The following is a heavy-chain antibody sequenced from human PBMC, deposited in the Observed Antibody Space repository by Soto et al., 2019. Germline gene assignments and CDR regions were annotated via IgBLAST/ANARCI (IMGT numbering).Heavy chain of an antibody. CDR1: GFTFINYA. CDR3: AKDTYRSSWYF. CDR2: ISNRGSDT. J-gene: IGHJ4*02. D-gene: IGHD6-13*01. Sequence: PGGSLRLSCAGSGFTFINYAMTWVRQAPGKGLEWVSSISNRGSDTYYVDSVKGRFTISRDNSKNTLYLQMNSLRAEDTAAYYCAKDTYRSSWYFWGQGTLVTVSS. V-gene: IGHV3-23*01.